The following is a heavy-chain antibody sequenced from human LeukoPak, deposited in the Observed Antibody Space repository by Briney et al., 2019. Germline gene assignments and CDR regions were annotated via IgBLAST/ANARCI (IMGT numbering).Heavy chain of an antibody. Sequence: GAPVKVSCKATSRISWVRQAPGQGLEWMGWIGTYGGDTYYAQKFQGRITVTTDTSTSTVYMELRNLRSDDTAVYYCARDLWNFYDGSGYNRDFDSWGQGTLVTVSS. CDR1: TSR. CDR2: IGTYGGDT. J-gene: IGHJ5*01. CDR3: ARDLWNFYDGSGYNRDFDS. D-gene: IGHD3-22*01. V-gene: IGHV1-18*01.